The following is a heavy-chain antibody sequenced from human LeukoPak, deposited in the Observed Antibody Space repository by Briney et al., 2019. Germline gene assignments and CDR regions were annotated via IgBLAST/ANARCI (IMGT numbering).Heavy chain of an antibody. Sequence: SETLSLTCAVYGGSFSGYYWSWIRQPPGKGLEWIGEINHSGSTNYNPSLKSRVTISVDTSKNQFSLQLNSVTPEDTAVYYCLRDSGLGNDAFDIWGHGTMVTVSS. D-gene: IGHD3-10*01. J-gene: IGHJ3*02. CDR2: INHSGST. CDR1: GGSFSGYY. V-gene: IGHV4-34*01. CDR3: LRDSGLGNDAFDI.